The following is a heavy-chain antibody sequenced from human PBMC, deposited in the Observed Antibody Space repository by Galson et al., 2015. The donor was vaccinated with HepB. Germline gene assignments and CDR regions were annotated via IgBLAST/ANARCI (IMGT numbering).Heavy chain of an antibody. CDR3: VKDGVVVPAAIGRGFYYYYYMDV. V-gene: IGHV3-64D*06. J-gene: IGHJ6*03. D-gene: IGHD2-2*01. Sequence: SLRLSCAASGFTFSSYAMHWVRQAPGKGLEYVSAISSNGGSTYYADSVKGRFTISRDNSKNTLYLQMSSLRAEDTAVYYCVKDGVVVPAAIGRGFYYYYYMDVWGKGTTVTVSS. CDR2: ISSNGGST. CDR1: GFTFSSYA.